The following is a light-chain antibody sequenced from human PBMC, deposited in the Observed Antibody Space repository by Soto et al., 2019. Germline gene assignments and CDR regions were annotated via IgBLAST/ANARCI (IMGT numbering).Light chain of an antibody. Sequence: QAVVTQEPSLTVSPGGTVTLTCGSSTGAVTNGHYPYWFQQKPGQAPRTLIYDTTNRHSWTPARFSGSLLGGKAALTLSGAQPEDEAEYYCLLSYNGPYVSGTRTKVTVL. CDR2: DTT. J-gene: IGLJ1*01. CDR1: TGAVTNGHY. CDR3: LLSYNGPYV. V-gene: IGLV7-46*01.